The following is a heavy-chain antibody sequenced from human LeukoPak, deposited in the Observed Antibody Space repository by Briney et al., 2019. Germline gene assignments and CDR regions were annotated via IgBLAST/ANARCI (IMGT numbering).Heavy chain of an antibody. Sequence: PGGSLRLSCAASGFTFITYTMHWVRQAPGKGLEWVAVISYDGSNKYYADSVKGRFTVSRDNSKSTVFLQINSLRAEDTAVYRCARDKDDCTGTSCYNFDYWGQGTLVTVSS. D-gene: IGHD2-15*01. CDR1: GFTFITYT. J-gene: IGHJ4*02. CDR3: ARDKDDCTGTSCYNFDY. CDR2: ISYDGSNK. V-gene: IGHV3-30*04.